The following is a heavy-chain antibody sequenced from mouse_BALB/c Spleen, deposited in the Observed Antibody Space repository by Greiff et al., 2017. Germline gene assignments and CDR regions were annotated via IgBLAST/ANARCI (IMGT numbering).Heavy chain of an antibody. CDR1: GYTFTSYV. CDR3: AGEVRRPYFDY. D-gene: IGHD2-14*01. V-gene: IGHV1-14*01. J-gene: IGHJ2*01. CDR2: INPYNDGT. Sequence: VQLQQSGPELVKPGASVKMSCKASGYTFTSYVMHWVKQKPGQGLEWIGYINPYNDGTKYNEKFKGKATLTSDKSSSTAYMELSSLTSEDSAVYYCAGEVRRPYFDYWGQGTTLTVSS.